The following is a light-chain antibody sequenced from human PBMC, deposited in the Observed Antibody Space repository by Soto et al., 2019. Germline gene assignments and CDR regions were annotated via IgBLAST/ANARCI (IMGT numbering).Light chain of an antibody. V-gene: IGLV1-44*01. CDR1: DSNIGSNG. CDR3: AAWDDILTGWV. CDR2: SND. Sequence: QSVLHPAPAAPGTPGDMGSISCSGSDSNIGSNGVNWYQHLPGMAPKLLTHSNDHRPSGVADRFSGSKSGTSASLAISGLQSEDEADYYCAAWDDILTGWVFGGGTKLNV. J-gene: IGLJ3*02.